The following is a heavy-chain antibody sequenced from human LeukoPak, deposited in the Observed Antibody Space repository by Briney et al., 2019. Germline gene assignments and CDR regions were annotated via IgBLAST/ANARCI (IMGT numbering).Heavy chain of an antibody. CDR3: AKVTVDIVATTRNWFDP. J-gene: IGHJ5*02. V-gene: IGHV3-11*05. D-gene: IGHD5-12*01. CDR1: GFTFSDYY. CDR2: ISGTSSSR. Sequence: GGSLRLSCVASGFTFSDYYMTWIRQAPGQGLEWVSYISGTSSSRYYADSVKGRFTISRDNSKNTLYLQMNSLRAEDTAVYYCAKVTVDIVATTRNWFDPWGQGTLVTVSS.